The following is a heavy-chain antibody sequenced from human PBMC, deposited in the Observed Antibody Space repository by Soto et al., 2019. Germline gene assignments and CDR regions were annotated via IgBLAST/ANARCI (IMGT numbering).Heavy chain of an antibody. D-gene: IGHD3-10*01. CDR2: IKQDGSEK. V-gene: IGHV3-7*01. CDR1: GFTFSSSW. J-gene: IGHJ3*02. CDR3: TPASTGRSAYDI. Sequence: EVQLVESGGGLVQPGGSLRLSCAASGFTFSSSWMSWVRQAPGKGLEWVANIKQDGSEKYYVDSVKGRFTISRDKAKNSLYLQMNSLRAEDTAVYYCTPASTGRSAYDIWGQGTMVTVSS.